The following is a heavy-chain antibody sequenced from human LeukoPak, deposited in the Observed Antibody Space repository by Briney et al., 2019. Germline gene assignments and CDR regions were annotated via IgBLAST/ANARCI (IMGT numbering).Heavy chain of an antibody. V-gene: IGHV1-24*01. CDR1: GYTLTELS. CDR3: ATVLVGATPLHYFDY. D-gene: IGHD1-26*01. J-gene: IGHJ4*02. CDR2: FDPEDGET. Sequence: ASVKVSCKVSGYTLTELSMHWVRQAPGKGLEWMGGFDPEDGETIYAQKFQGRVTMTEDTSTDTAYMELSSLRSEDTAVYYCATVLVGATPLHYFDYWGQGTLVTVSS.